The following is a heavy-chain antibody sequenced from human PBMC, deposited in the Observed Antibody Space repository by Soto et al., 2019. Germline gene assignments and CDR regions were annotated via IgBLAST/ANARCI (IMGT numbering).Heavy chain of an antibody. V-gene: IGHV4-59*08. Sequence: QVQLQESGPGLVKPSETLSLTCTVSGGSITSYYWSWIRQPPGKGLEWIGHIYYSRNANYNPSLKIRVTISVDTSKNQFSLNLRSVTVTDTAVYYCARRQLWFDYWGQGTQVTVSS. CDR1: GGSITSYY. CDR2: IYYSRNA. D-gene: IGHD3-16*01. J-gene: IGHJ4*02. CDR3: ARRQLWFDY.